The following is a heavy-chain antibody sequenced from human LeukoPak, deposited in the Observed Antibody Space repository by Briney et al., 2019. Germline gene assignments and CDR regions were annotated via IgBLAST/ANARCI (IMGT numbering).Heavy chain of an antibody. CDR3: ARSPESGGNVFDI. D-gene: IGHD3-16*01. V-gene: IGHV3-30*03. Sequence: GGSLRLSCAASGFTFSSYGMHWVRQAPGKGLEWVAVISYDGSNKYYADSVKGRFTISRDNSKNTLYLQMNSLRAEDTAVYYCARSPESGGNVFDIWGQGTMVTVCS. CDR2: ISYDGSNK. CDR1: GFTFSSYG. J-gene: IGHJ3*02.